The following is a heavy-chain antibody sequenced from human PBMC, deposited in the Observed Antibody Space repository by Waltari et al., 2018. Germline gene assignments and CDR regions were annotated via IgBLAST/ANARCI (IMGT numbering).Heavy chain of an antibody. Sequence: QVQLQESGPGLVKPSETLSLTCTVSGGSISSHYWSWIRQPPGKGLEWIGYIYYSGSTNYNPSLKSRVTISVDTSKNQFSLKLSSVTAADTAVYYCARDLDYGSGGYDYWGQGTLVTVSS. CDR1: GGSISSHY. V-gene: IGHV4-59*11. J-gene: IGHJ4*02. D-gene: IGHD3-10*01. CDR3: ARDLDYGSGGYDY. CDR2: IYYSGST.